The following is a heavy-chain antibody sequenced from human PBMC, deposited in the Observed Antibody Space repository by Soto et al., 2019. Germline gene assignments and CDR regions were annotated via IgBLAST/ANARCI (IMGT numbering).Heavy chain of an antibody. CDR1: GFTFSSYE. J-gene: IGHJ4*02. CDR2: ISSSGSTI. Sequence: GGSLRLSCAASGFTFSSYEMNWVRQAPGKGLEWVSYISSSGSTIYYADSVKGRFTISRDNAKNSLYLQMNSLRAEDTAVYHCARALSWILDYWGQGTLVTVSS. D-gene: IGHD5-18*01. V-gene: IGHV3-48*03. CDR3: ARALSWILDY.